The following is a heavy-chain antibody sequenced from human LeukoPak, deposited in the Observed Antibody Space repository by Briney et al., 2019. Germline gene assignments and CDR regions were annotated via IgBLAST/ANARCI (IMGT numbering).Heavy chain of an antibody. V-gene: IGHV4-34*01. D-gene: IGHD3-10*01. CDR3: ARDYYGSGSSADY. J-gene: IGHJ4*02. CDR2: INHSGST. Sequence: GSLRLSCAASGFTFSSYAMSWIRQPPGKGLEWIGEINHSGSTNYNPSLKSRVTISVDTSKNQFSLKLSSVTAADTAVYYCARDYYGSGSSADYWGQGTLVTVSS. CDR1: GFTFSSYA.